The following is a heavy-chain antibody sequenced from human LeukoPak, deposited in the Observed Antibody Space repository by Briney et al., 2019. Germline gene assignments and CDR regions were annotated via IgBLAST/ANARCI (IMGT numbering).Heavy chain of an antibody. Sequence: PSETLSLTCAVYGGSFSGYYWSWIRQPPGKGREWIGEINHSGSTNNNPSLKSRVTISVDTSKNQFSLKLSSVTAADTAVYYCARGGWLLGPDYWGQGTLVTVSS. J-gene: IGHJ4*02. CDR2: INHSGST. V-gene: IGHV4-34*01. D-gene: IGHD5-12*01. CDR1: GGSFSGYY. CDR3: ARGGWLLGPDY.